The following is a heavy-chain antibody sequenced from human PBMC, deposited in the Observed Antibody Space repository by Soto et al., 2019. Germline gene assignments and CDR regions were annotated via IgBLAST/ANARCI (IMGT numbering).Heavy chain of an antibody. CDR2: INPNSGGT. V-gene: IGHV1-2*02. D-gene: IGHD1-1*01. Sequence: ASVKVSCKASGYTFTGYYMHWVRQAPGQGLEWMGWINPNSGGTNYAQKLQGRVTMTTDTSTSTAYMELRSLRSDDTAVYYCARPTNGTPYYYYGMDVWGQGTTVTVSS. J-gene: IGHJ6*02. CDR1: GYTFTGYY. CDR3: ARPTNGTPYYYYGMDV.